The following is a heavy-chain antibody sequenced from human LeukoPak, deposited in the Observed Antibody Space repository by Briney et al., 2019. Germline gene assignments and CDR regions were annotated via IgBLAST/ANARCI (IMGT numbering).Heavy chain of an antibody. V-gene: IGHV1-69*05. CDR3: AREGEGSIAVKSGYYYYYYMDV. CDR2: IIPIFGTA. J-gene: IGHJ6*03. D-gene: IGHD6-19*01. CDR1: GGTLSSYV. Sequence: GASVKVSCKASGGTLSSYVISWVRQAPGQGLEWMGGIIPIFGTANYAQKFQGRVTITTDESTSTAYMELSSLRSEDTAVYYCAREGEGSIAVKSGYYYYYYMDVWGKGTTVTVSS.